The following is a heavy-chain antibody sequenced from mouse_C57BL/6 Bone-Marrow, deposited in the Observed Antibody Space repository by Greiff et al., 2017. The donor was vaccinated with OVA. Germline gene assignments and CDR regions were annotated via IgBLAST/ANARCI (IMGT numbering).Heavy chain of an antibody. J-gene: IGHJ3*01. D-gene: IGHD1-1*02. Sequence: QVQLQQSGAELARPGASVKLSCKASGYTFTSYGISWVKQRTGQGLEWIGEIYPRSGNTYYNEKFKGKATLTADKSSSTAYMELRSLTSEDSAVYFCARRGDGVAYWGQGTLVTVSA. CDR3: ARRGDGVAY. CDR1: GYTFTSYG. CDR2: IYPRSGNT. V-gene: IGHV1-81*01.